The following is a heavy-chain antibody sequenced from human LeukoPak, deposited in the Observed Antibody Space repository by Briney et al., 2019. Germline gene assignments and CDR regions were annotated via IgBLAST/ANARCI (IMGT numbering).Heavy chain of an antibody. V-gene: IGHV3-21*01. D-gene: IGHD1/OR15-1a*01. CDR2: ISSSSSYI. CDR1: GFSFRDYT. Sequence: PGGSLRLSCAASGFSFRDYTMNWVRQAPGKGLEWLASISSSSSYIYFANSERGRFTISRDNAKNSLYLQMNSLRAEDTAVYYCAKDSPSRTATTEVPVDYWGQGTLVTVSS. CDR3: AKDSPSRTATTEVPVDY. J-gene: IGHJ4*02.